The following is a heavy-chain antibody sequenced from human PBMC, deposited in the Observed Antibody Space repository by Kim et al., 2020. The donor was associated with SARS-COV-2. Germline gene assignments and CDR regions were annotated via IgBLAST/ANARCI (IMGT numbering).Heavy chain of an antibody. J-gene: IGHJ6*02. CDR2: ISYDGNNK. D-gene: IGHD6-13*01. CDR3: AKDFRDTQKAAAGPYYFYGMDV. V-gene: IGHV3-30*18. Sequence: GGSLRLSCVASRFSFSSFGMHWVRQAPGKGLEWVAVISYDGNNKYYVDSVKGRITISRDNSKNTLYLQMNSLRAEDTAVYYCAKDFRDTQKAAAGPYYFYGMDVWGQGTTVTVSS. CDR1: RFSFSSFG.